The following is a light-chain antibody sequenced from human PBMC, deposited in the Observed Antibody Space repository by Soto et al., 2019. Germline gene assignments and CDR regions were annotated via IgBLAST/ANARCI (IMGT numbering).Light chain of an antibody. V-gene: IGKV3-20*01. CDR1: DPIYTEKGAGN. Sequence: TQSPATLSLSPGERATLSCGARDPIYTEKGAGNIAWFQQKPGQSPRLLVWGASTNLPGMAARFCGGGSGTDFSITISRLEHEDFAVYYCQQFSSYQLTFGGGTKVDIK. CDR3: QQFSSYQLT. CDR2: GAS. J-gene: IGKJ4*01.